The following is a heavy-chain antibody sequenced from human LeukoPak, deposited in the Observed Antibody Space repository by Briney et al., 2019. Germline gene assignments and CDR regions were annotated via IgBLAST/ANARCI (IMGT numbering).Heavy chain of an antibody. Sequence: PSETLSLTCTVSGGSVSSYYWNWIRQPPEKGLEWIGYIYYSGSANYNPSLKSRVTISVDTSKNQFSLKLSSVTAADTAVYYCARVSFWSGYPVMGYYYYYYMDVWGKGTTVTVSS. J-gene: IGHJ6*03. CDR1: GGSVSSYY. CDR3: ARVSFWSGYPVMGYYYYYYMDV. V-gene: IGHV4-59*02. D-gene: IGHD3-3*01. CDR2: IYYSGSA.